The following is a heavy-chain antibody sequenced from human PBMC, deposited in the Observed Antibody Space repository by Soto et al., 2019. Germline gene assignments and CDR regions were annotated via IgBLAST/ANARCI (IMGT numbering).Heavy chain of an antibody. Sequence: EVQVVDSGGGLVQPGGSLRLSCAVSGFTSNKYWMHWVRQAPGKGLVWVSRIDSDGSSTSYADSVKGRFTTSRHNAKKTLYLQMNNSRAEVTAVYYCVRDYIDDRGGYNTSLGMDVCGQGTTVTVSS. D-gene: IGHD3-22*01. CDR2: IDSDGSST. CDR1: GFTSNKYW. CDR3: VRDYIDDRGGYNTSLGMDV. J-gene: IGHJ6*02. V-gene: IGHV3-74*01.